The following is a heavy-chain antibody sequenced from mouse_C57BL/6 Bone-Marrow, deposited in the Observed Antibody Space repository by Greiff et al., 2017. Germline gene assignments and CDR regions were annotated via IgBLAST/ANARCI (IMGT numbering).Heavy chain of an antibody. CDR1: GYTFTSYW. CDR2: IDPSDSYT. V-gene: IGHV1-59*01. Sequence: QVQLQQPGAELVRPGTSVKLSCKASGYTFTSYWMHWVKQRPGQGLEWIGVIDPSDSYTNYNQKFKGKATLTVDTSSSTAYMQLSSLTSEDSAVYYCARGLLGPWFAYWGQGTLVTVSA. D-gene: IGHD2-3*01. CDR3: ARGLLGPWFAY. J-gene: IGHJ3*01.